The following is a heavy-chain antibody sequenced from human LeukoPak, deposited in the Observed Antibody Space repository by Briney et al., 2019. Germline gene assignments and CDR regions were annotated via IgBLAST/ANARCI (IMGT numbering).Heavy chain of an antibody. CDR1: GFTFSSYG. D-gene: IGHD3-22*01. Sequence: GGSLRLSCAASGFTFSSYGMHWVRQAPGKGLEWVAVIWYDGSNKYYADSVKGRFTISRDNSKNTLYLQMNSLRAEDTAVYYCAKGGIRDYYDSSGYYRDLVDFADYWGQGTLVTVSS. CDR3: AKGGIRDYYDSSGYYRDLVDFADY. J-gene: IGHJ4*02. CDR2: IWYDGSNK. V-gene: IGHV3-30*02.